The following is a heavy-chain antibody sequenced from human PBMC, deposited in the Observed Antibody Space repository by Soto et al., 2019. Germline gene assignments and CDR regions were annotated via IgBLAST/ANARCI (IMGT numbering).Heavy chain of an antibody. D-gene: IGHD1-1*01. Sequence: GGSLRLSCAASGFTFSGYGMHWVRQAPGEGLEWVAVISSDGSNKYYVDSVKGRFTISRENSKNTLYLQINSLRAEETAVYYCVRNWNYFDFWGQGTRVTVSS. J-gene: IGHJ4*02. CDR1: GFTFSGYG. CDR2: ISSDGSNK. CDR3: VRNWNYFDF. V-gene: IGHV3-30*03.